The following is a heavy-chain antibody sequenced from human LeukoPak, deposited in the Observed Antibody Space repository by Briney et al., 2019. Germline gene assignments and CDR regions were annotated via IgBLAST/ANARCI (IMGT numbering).Heavy chain of an antibody. V-gene: IGHV3-53*01. CDR1: GFTVSSNY. CDR3: ARGGALWFGELLGYFDY. J-gene: IGHJ4*02. CDR2: IYSGGST. D-gene: IGHD3-10*01. Sequence: GGSLRLSCAASGFTVSSNYMSWVRQAPGKGLEWVLVIYSGGSTYYADSVKGRFTISRDNSKNTLYLQMNSLRAEDTAVYYCARGGALWFGELLGYFDYWGQGTLVTVSS.